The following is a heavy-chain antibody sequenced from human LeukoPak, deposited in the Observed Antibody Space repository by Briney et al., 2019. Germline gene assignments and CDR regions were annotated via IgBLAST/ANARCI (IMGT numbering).Heavy chain of an antibody. CDR2: NYYSGST. J-gene: IGHJ4*02. CDR3: ARNYYDSKGVGDY. CDR1: GGSISSSSYY. Sequence: SETLSLTCTVSGGSISSSSYYWGWIRQPPGEGLGWIGSNYYSGSTYYNPSLKSPVTISVDTSKNQFSLKLSSVTAADTAVYYCARNYYDSKGVGDYWGQGTLVTVSS. V-gene: IGHV4-39*07. D-gene: IGHD3-22*01.